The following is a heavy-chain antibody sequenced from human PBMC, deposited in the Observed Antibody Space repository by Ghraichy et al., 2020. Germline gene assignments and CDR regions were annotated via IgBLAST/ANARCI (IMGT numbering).Heavy chain of an antibody. CDR2: TYTSGST. V-gene: IGHV4-61*02. J-gene: IGHJ3*02. CDR1: GGSISSGSYY. D-gene: IGHD1-26*01. CDR3: ARGDVGATLGAFDI. Sequence: SETLSLTCTVSGGSISSGSYYWSWIRQPAGKGLEWIGRTYTSGSTNYNPSLKSRVTISVDTSKNQFSLKLTSVTAADTAVYFCARGDVGATLGAFDICGQGTMVTVSS.